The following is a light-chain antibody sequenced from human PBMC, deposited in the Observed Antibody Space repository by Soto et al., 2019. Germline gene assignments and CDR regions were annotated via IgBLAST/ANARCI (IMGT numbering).Light chain of an antibody. V-gene: IGKV3-15*01. CDR2: GAS. CDR1: QSVSNN. CDR3: QQYNNWWT. Sequence: EIVMTQSPATLSVSPGERDTLSCRASQSVSNNLAWYQKKPGQAPRRLIYGASTRATGIPARFSGSGSGTEFTLTISSLQSEDFAFYYCQQYNNWWTFGQGTRVDIK. J-gene: IGKJ1*01.